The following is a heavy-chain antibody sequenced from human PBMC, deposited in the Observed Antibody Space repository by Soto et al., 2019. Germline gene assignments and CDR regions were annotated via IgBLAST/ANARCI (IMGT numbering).Heavy chain of an antibody. CDR2: IYHSGST. CDR1: GGSISSSNW. D-gene: IGHD6-19*01. J-gene: IGHJ4*02. CDR3: ARDWGHSSGWYYFDY. Sequence: QVQLQESGPGLVKPSGTLSLTCAVSGGSISSSNWWSWVRQPPGKGLEWIGEIYHSGSTNYNPSLKSRVTISVDKSKNQCSLKLSSVTAADTAVYYCARDWGHSSGWYYFDYWGQGTLVTVSS. V-gene: IGHV4-4*02.